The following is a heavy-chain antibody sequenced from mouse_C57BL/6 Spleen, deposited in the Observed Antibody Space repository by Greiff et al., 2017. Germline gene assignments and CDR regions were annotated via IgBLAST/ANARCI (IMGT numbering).Heavy chain of an antibody. CDR3: ARRAAQATAWFAY. Sequence: QVQLQQSGAELMKPGASVKLSCKATGYTFTGYWIEWVKQRHGHGLEWIGEILPGSGSTNYNEKFKGKATFPADPSSNTAYMQLSSLTTEDSAIYDCARRAAQATAWFAYWGQGTLVTVSA. D-gene: IGHD3-2*02. CDR2: ILPGSGST. J-gene: IGHJ3*01. CDR1: GYTFTGYW. V-gene: IGHV1-9*01.